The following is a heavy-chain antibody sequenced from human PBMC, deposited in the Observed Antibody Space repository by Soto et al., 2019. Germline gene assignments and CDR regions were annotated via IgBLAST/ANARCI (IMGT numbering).Heavy chain of an antibody. J-gene: IGHJ5*02. CDR2: IKSKTDGGTT. CDR1: GFTFSNAW. D-gene: IGHD3-3*01. Sequence: EVQLVESGGGLVKPGGSLRLSCAASGFTFSNAWMSWVRQAPGKGLEWVGRIKSKTDGGTTDYAAPVKGRFTISRDDSKNTLYLQMNSLKTEDTAVYYCTTDGTYYDFWSGYYGWFDPWGQGTLVTVSS. CDR3: TTDGTYYDFWSGYYGWFDP. V-gene: IGHV3-15*01.